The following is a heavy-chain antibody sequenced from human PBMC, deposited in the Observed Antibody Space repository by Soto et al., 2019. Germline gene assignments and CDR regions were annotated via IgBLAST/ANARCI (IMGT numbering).Heavy chain of an antibody. CDR1: GYTLTELS. J-gene: IGHJ6*02. V-gene: IGHV1-24*01. CDR3: ATAVRFLEWLPYIRKSYYYGMAA. D-gene: IGHD3-3*01. CDR2: FDPEDGET. Sequence: ASVKVSCKVSGYTLTELSMHWVRQAPGKGLEWMGGFDPEDGETIYAQKFQGRVTMTEDTSTDTAYMELSSLRSEDTAVYYSATAVRFLEWLPYIRKSYYYGMAAVGQWTTVTVSS.